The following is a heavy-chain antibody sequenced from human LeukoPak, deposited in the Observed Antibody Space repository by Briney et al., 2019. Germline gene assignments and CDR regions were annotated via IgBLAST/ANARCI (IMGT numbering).Heavy chain of an antibody. CDR2: ITIDGSGI. J-gene: IGHJ4*02. Sequence: GGSLRLSCAASGLTFSSYEMNWVRQAPGKGLEWISHITIDGSGIYYTDSVRGRFTISRDDAKNSLYLQMNSLRAEDTAVYYCVRGGGSFDSWGQGTLVTVSS. CDR3: VRGGGSFDS. D-gene: IGHD1-26*01. CDR1: GLTFSSYE. V-gene: IGHV3-48*03.